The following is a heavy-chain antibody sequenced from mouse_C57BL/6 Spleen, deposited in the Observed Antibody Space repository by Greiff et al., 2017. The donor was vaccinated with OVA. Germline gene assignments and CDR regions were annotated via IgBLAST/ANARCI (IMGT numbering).Heavy chain of an antibody. J-gene: IGHJ2*01. CDR1: GYSFTGYF. D-gene: IGHD1-1*01. CDR2: INPYNGDT. Sequence: VQLQQSGPELVKPGDSVKISCKASGYSFTGYFMNWVMQSHGKSLEWIGRINPYNGDTFYNQKFKGKATLTVDKSSSTAHMELRSLTSEDSAVYYCARDYYGSSPFDYWGQGTTLTVSS. CDR3: ARDYYGSSPFDY. V-gene: IGHV1-20*01.